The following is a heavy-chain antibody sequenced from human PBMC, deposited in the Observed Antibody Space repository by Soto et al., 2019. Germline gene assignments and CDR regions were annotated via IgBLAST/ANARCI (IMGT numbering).Heavy chain of an antibody. D-gene: IGHD3-10*01. Sequence: SSETLSLTCAVSGGSISSGGYSCNWIQQPPGKGLEWIGHIYYSETTNYNPSLKSRVTISLDTSKNQFSLKLTSVTPADTAVYYCARDLYGSGNYYKGGMDVWGQGTTVTVSS. CDR2: IYYSETT. J-gene: IGHJ6*02. CDR3: ARDLYGSGNYYKGGMDV. CDR1: GGSISSGGYS. V-gene: IGHV4-61*08.